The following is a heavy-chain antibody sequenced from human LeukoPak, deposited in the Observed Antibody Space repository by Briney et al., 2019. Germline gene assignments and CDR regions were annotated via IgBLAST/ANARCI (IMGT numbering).Heavy chain of an antibody. Sequence: ASVKVSCKASGYTFTSYGISWVRQAPGQGLEWMGWINLNSGGTNDAQKFQGRVTMTRDTSISTAYMELSRLRSDDTAVYYCAIAVAGTEIDYWGKGTLVTVSS. D-gene: IGHD6-19*01. CDR1: GYTFTSYG. V-gene: IGHV1-2*02. J-gene: IGHJ4*02. CDR2: INLNSGGT. CDR3: AIAVAGTEIDY.